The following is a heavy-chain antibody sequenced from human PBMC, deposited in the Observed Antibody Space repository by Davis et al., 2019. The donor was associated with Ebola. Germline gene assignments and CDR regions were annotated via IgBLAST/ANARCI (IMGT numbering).Heavy chain of an antibody. D-gene: IGHD3-3*02. J-gene: IGHJ4*02. V-gene: IGHV2-5*02. CDR3: VRRRPSLVNNYFDL. CDR1: GFSLRGTAVA. Sequence: SGPTLVKPTQTLTLTCSISGFSLRGTAVAVAWIRQTPGEALEWLALISWDDVKGYNASLRSRLTITKDTSKTQVVLTMTNMDPVDTATYYCVRRRPSLVNNYFDLWGQGVLVTVSS. CDR2: ISWDDVK.